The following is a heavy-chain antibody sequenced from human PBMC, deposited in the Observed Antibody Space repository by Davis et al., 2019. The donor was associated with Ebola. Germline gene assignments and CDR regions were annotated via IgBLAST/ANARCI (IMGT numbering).Heavy chain of an antibody. CDR1: GYTFTSYG. Sequence: ASVKVSCKASGYTFTSYGISWVRQAPGQGLEWMGWISAYNGNTNYAQKLQGRVTMTTDTSTSTAYMELRSLRAEDTAVFYCAKDSGGSGWRYYYHGMDVWGQGTTVTVSS. CDR2: ISAYNGNT. CDR3: AKDSGGSGWRYYYHGMDV. V-gene: IGHV1-18*01. D-gene: IGHD6-19*01. J-gene: IGHJ6*02.